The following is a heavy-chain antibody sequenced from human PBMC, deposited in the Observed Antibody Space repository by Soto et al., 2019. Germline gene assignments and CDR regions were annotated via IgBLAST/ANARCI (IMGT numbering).Heavy chain of an antibody. Sequence: AASVKVSCKASGYTFTGHYIHWVRQAPEQGPEWMGEIGPETGATRYAQKFQGRVTMTRDMSITTVYVELNNLSPDDTAVYYCGRGRSGQIVVFYWGQGTLVTVSS. J-gene: IGHJ4*02. CDR3: GRGRSGQIVVFY. V-gene: IGHV1-2*02. D-gene: IGHD1-26*01. CDR2: IGPETGAT. CDR1: GYTFTGHY.